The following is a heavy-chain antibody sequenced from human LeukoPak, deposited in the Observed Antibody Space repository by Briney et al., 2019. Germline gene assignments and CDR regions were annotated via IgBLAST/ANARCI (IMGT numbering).Heavy chain of an antibody. CDR2: IYENGGTT. Sequence: GGSLRLSCVGSGLTFRSHAMSWVRQAPGKGLEFVSGIYENGGTTYYADSVKGRFSISRDNSKNTLYLQMDSLRGEDTAVYYCAKDFRIGCSAHFDYWGQGALVTVSS. CDR3: AKDFRIGCSAHFDY. J-gene: IGHJ4*02. D-gene: IGHD6-19*01. V-gene: IGHV3-23*01. CDR1: GLTFRSHA.